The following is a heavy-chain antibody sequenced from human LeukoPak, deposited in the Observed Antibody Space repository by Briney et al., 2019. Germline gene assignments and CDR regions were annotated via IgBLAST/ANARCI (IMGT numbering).Heavy chain of an antibody. CDR2: IYHSGTT. Sequence: SETLSLTCAVSGTSISLSNWWTWVRQPPGEGLEWIGEIYHSGTTNYNPSLKSRVTISLDKSRNQFSLNLNSVSAADTAVYYCARSYFGSGTFNGFDYWGQGTLVTVSS. J-gene: IGHJ4*02. CDR3: ARSYFGSGTFNGFDY. V-gene: IGHV4-4*02. D-gene: IGHD3-10*01. CDR1: GTSISLSNW.